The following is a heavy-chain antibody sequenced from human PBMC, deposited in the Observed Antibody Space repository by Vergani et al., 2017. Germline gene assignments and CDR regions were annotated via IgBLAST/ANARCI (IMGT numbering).Heavy chain of an antibody. CDR3: AKGVGNSLRGFMSPFDY. V-gene: IGHV1-18*01. CDR1: GYTFTSYG. Sequence: QVQLVQSGAEVKKLGASVKVSCKASGYTFTSYGISWVRQATGQGLEWMGWSSAYNGNTNYAQKLQGRVTMTTDTSTSTAYMEQRSLRADDTAVYYCAKGVGNSLRGFMSPFDYWGQGTLVTVSS. D-gene: IGHD4-23*01. CDR2: SSAYNGNT. J-gene: IGHJ4*02.